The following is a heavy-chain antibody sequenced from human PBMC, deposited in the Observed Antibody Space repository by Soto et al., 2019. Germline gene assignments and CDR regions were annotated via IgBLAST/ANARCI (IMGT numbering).Heavy chain of an antibody. CDR3: AREGCSSTSCYPSYYYGMDV. Sequence: PSETLSLTCTDYGGSINTGDYYWSWIRQPPGKGLEWSGYSYYSGRTYYNPSLKSRVTISVDTSKNQFSLKLSSVTAADTAVYYCAREGCSSTSCYPSYYYGMDVWGQGTTVTVSS. D-gene: IGHD2-2*01. CDR1: GGSINTGDYY. CDR2: SYYSGRT. J-gene: IGHJ6*02. V-gene: IGHV4-30-4*01.